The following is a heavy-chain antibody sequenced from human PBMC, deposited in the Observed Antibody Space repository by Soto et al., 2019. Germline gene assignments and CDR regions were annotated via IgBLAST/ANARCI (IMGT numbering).Heavy chain of an antibody. J-gene: IGHJ4*02. V-gene: IGHV1-8*01. CDR2: MNPNTGNT. D-gene: IGHD4-17*01. CDR3: ARGAISTVIGGDFDH. CDR1: GYTFTSYD. Sequence: QVQLVQSGAEVKKPGASVKVSCKASGYTFTSYDINWVRQATGQGLEWMGWMNPNTGNTGYAQKYQARVTTTRNTSRSTAYMELSSLRSEDTAVYYCARGAISTVIGGDFDHWGQGTLVTVSS.